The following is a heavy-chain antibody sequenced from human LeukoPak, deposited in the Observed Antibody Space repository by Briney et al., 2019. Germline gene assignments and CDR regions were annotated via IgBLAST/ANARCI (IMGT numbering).Heavy chain of an antibody. Sequence: GGSLRLSCAASGFTFSTYAMSWVRRAPGKGLEWVSGVISSGGSTYYADSVKGRFAISRDYSKITLYLQMNSLRAEDTAVYYCAKDLFRFTLTVVVTATDSQGYAFDIWGQGTMVTVSS. D-gene: IGHD2-21*02. V-gene: IGHV3-23*01. CDR3: AKDLFRFTLTVVVTATDSQGYAFDI. CDR2: VISSGGST. J-gene: IGHJ3*02. CDR1: GFTFSTYA.